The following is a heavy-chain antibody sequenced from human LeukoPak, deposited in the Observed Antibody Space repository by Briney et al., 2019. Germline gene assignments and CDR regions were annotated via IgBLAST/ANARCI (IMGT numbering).Heavy chain of an antibody. CDR2: FDPEDGET. J-gene: IGHJ4*02. V-gene: IGHV1-24*01. CDR1: GYTLTELS. D-gene: IGHD3-22*01. CDR3: ATTLAPIYDDSSGYYNY. Sequence: ASVKVSCKVSGYTLTELSMHWVRQAPGKGLEWMGGFDPEDGETIYARKFHGRVTMTENTYTDTAYKELSSLRSKDTAVYYCATTLAPIYDDSSGYYNYWGQGTLVTVSS.